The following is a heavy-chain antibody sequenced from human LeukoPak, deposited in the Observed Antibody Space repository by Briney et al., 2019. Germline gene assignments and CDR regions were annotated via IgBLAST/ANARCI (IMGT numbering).Heavy chain of an antibody. CDR1: GGSISSSSYY. CDR2: IYYSGST. V-gene: IGHV4-39*07. D-gene: IGHD3-9*01. CDR3: ARGLGTDWQAEYFQH. J-gene: IGHJ1*01. Sequence: PSETLSLTCTVSGGSISSSSYYWGWIRQPPGKGLEWIGSIYYSGSTYYNPSLKSRVTISVDTSKNQFSLKLSSVTAADTAVYYCARGLGTDWQAEYFQHWGQGILVTVSS.